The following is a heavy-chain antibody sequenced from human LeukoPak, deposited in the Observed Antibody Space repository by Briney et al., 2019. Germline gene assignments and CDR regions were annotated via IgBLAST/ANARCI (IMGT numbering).Heavy chain of an antibody. CDR2: IYTSGST. CDR1: GGSISSYY. J-gene: IGHJ4*02. D-gene: IGHD3-22*01. V-gene: IGHV4-4*09. CDR3: ARLYDSSGYYFDC. Sequence: ASETLSLTCTVSGGSISSYYWSWIRQPPGKGLEWIGYIYTSGSTNYNPSLKSRVTISVDTSKNQFSLKLSSVTAADTAVYYCARLYDSSGYYFDCWGQGTLVTVSS.